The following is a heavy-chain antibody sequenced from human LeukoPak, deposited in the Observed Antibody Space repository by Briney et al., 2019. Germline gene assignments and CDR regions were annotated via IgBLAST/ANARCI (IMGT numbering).Heavy chain of an antibody. CDR3: ARVVLGSGSYYTKGYYYYGMDV. CDR1: GGTFSSYA. D-gene: IGHD1-26*01. V-gene: IGHV1-69*13. CDR2: IIPIFGTA. J-gene: IGHJ6*02. Sequence: GASVKVSCKASGGTFSSYAISWVRQAPGQGLEWMGGIIPIFGTANYAQKFQGRVTITADESTGTAYMELSSLRSEDTAVYYCARVVLGSGSYYTKGYYYYGMDVWGQGTTVTVSS.